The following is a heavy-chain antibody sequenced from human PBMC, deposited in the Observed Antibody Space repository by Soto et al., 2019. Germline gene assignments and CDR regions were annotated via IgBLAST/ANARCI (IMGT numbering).Heavy chain of an antibody. CDR2: IYAGDSDT. V-gene: IGHV5-51*01. J-gene: IGHJ5*02. Sequence: TXAALKISCKGCGYSFTSYWIGWVRQMPGKGLEWMGIIYAGDSDTRYSPSFQGQVTISADKSINTAYLQWSSLKASDTAMYYCARSSGWSGNVMFMFDLWGQGTLVTGSS. CDR1: GYSFTSYW. CDR3: ARSSGWSGNVMFMFDL. D-gene: IGHD6-19*01.